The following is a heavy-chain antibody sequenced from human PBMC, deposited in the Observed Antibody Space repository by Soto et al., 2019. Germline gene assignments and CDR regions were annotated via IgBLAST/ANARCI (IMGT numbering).Heavy chain of an antibody. Sequence: ASVKVSCKASGYTFTGYYIHWVRQAPEQGPEWMGEIGPETGATRYAQKFRGRVTMTRDMSITTVYMELNNLSPDDTAVYYCGRGRSGQIVVFYWGQGTPLTVSS. J-gene: IGHJ4*02. CDR1: GYTFTGYY. CDR2: IGPETGAT. D-gene: IGHD5-12*01. V-gene: IGHV1-2*02. CDR3: GRGRSGQIVVFY.